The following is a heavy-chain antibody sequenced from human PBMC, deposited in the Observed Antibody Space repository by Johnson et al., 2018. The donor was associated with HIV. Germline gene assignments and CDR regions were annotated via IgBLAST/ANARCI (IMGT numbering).Heavy chain of an antibody. CDR2: ISYDGNNE. V-gene: IGHV3-30-3*01. CDR1: GFTFSNYA. J-gene: IGHJ3*02. CDR3: GRDINYSNYVTDAFDI. Sequence: QVQLVESGGGVVQPGRSLRLSCAASGFTFSNYAMHWVRQAPGTGLEWVAVISYDGNNEYYTDSVKGRFTISRDSSKNTLYLQMNSLRAEDTAVYYCGRDINYSNYVTDAFDIWGQGTVVTVSS. D-gene: IGHD4-11*01.